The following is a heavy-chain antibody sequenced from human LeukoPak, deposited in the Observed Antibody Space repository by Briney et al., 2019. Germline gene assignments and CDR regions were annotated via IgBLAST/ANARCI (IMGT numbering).Heavy chain of an antibody. D-gene: IGHD1-26*01. CDR2: ITDDATT. CDR1: GFTFSSAW. CDR3: VRDRVGPDY. V-gene: IGHV3-74*03. Sequence: PGRSLRLSCAASGFTFSSAWMHWVRQAPGTGLVWVSRITDDATTTYADSVKGRFSISRDNAKNTLYLQMNSLRAEDTAVYYCVRDRVGPDYWGQGTLVTVSS. J-gene: IGHJ4*02.